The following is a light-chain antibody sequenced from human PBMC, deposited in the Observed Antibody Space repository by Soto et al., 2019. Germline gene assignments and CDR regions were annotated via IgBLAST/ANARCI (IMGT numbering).Light chain of an antibody. CDR1: SSDVGAYNY. Sequence: QSVLTQPPSASGSPGQSVTISCTGTSSDVGAYNYVSWYQQHPGKAPKLLNYEVSKRPSGVPDRPSGSKSGNTASLTVSGLQAEDEADYYCSSYAGGNNLYVFGTGTKVTVL. CDR2: EVS. V-gene: IGLV2-8*01. CDR3: SSYAGGNNLYV. J-gene: IGLJ1*01.